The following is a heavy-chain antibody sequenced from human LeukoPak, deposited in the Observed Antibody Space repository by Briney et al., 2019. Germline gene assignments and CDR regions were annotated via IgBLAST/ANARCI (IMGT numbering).Heavy chain of an antibody. Sequence: SETLSLTCTVSGGSISSYYWSWIRQPPGKGLEWIGYIYYSGSTNYNPSLKSRVTISVDTSKNQFSLKLSSVTAADTAVYYCARRVVVTPVDWFDPWGQGTLVTVSS. J-gene: IGHJ5*02. V-gene: IGHV4-59*01. CDR2: IYYSGST. CDR3: ARRVVVTPVDWFDP. CDR1: GGSISSYY. D-gene: IGHD2-21*02.